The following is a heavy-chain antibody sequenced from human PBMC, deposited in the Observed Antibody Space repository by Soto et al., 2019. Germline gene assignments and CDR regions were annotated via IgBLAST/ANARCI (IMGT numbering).Heavy chain of an antibody. V-gene: IGHV3-21*06. CDR1: GITFRSHA. CDR2: ISGSGADT. J-gene: IGHJ4*01. CDR3: ARDFGIYTNYVAY. D-gene: IGHD3-10*01. Sequence: GGSLRLSCAVSGITFRSHALSWVRQAPGKGLEWVSGISGSGADTHYADSVKGRFTISRDNAKNSLYLQMNSLRAEDTAVYYCARDFGIYTNYVAYWGQGSLVTVSS.